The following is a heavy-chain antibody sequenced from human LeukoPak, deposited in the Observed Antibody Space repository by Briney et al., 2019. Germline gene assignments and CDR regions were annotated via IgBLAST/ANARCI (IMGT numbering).Heavy chain of an antibody. CDR2: IGTAGDT. CDR3: ARETPDYGDLRPFDY. D-gene: IGHD4-17*01. V-gene: IGHV3-13*01. Sequence: GGSLRLSCAASGFTFKSYDMHWVRQVAGRGLEWVSGIGTAGDTYYQGSVKGRFTISRDNSKNTLYLQMNSLRAEDTAVYYCARETPDYGDLRPFDYWGQGTLVTVSS. CDR1: GFTFKSYD. J-gene: IGHJ4*02.